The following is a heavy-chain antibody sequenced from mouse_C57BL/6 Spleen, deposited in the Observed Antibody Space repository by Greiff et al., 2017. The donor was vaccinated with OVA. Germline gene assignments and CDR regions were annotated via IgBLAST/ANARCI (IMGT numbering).Heavy chain of an antibody. V-gene: IGHV1-43*01. CDR3: ARGLEYYAMDY. CDR2: INPSTGGT. J-gene: IGHJ4*01. CDR1: GYSFTGYY. Sequence: EVQLQQSGPELVKPGASVKISCKASGYSFTGYYMHWVKQSSEKSLEWIGEINPSTGGTSYNQKFKGKATLTVDKSSSTAYMQLKSLTSEDSAVYYCARGLEYYAMDYWGQGTSVTVSS. D-gene: IGHD2-4*01.